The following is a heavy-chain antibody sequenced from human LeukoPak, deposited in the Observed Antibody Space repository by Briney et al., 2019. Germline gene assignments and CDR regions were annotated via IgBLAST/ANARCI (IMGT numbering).Heavy chain of an antibody. CDR1: GYTFTGYY. CDR2: INPNSGGT. CDR3: ARVVVIADPFDY. V-gene: IGHV1-2*02. J-gene: IGHJ4*02. Sequence: GASVKVSCKASGYTFTGYYMHWVRQAPGQGLEWMGWINPNSGGTNYAQKFQGRVTMTRDTSISTAYMELSRLRSDDTAVYYRARVVVIADPFDYWGQGTLVTVSS. D-gene: IGHD2-21*01.